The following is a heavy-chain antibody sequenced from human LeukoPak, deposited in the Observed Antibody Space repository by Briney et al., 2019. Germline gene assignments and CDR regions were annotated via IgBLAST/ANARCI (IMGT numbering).Heavy chain of an antibody. J-gene: IGHJ6*02. Sequence: GASVKVSCKASGGTFRSYAIGWVRQAPGQGLEWMGRINPIFGIANYAQKLQGRVTNTADKSTSTAYMELSSLRSEDTAVYYWARGTVTNRKIRPEYYYYCMDVWGQGTTVTVSS. CDR1: GGTFRSYA. CDR3: ARGTVTNRKIRPEYYYYCMDV. D-gene: IGHD4-17*01. V-gene: IGHV1-69*04. CDR2: INPIFGIA.